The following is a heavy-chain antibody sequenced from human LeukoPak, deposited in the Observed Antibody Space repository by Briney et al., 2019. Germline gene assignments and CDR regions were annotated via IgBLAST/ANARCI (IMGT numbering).Heavy chain of an antibody. Sequence: GGSLRLSCAASGFIFSKAWMSWVRQAPGKGLEWVGRIRSKPDGGTTEYAAPVTGRFTISRDDSKNTLYLQMNSLNTEDTGVYYCSTEMGYTGPASLDYWGQGTLVTVSS. J-gene: IGHJ4*02. CDR3: STEMGYTGPASLDY. V-gene: IGHV3-15*01. CDR2: IRSKPDGGTT. D-gene: IGHD2-8*01. CDR1: GFIFSKAW.